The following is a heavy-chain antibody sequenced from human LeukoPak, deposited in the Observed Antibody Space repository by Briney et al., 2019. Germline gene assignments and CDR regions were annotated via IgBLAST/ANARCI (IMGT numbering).Heavy chain of an antibody. Sequence: SQTLSLTCTISGDTVSSSSATWNWIRQSPSRGLEWLGRTYYRSKWYNDYAVSVKSRISINPDTSKNQFSMQLNSVTPEDTALYYCARVSGIYYSSFDSWGQGTLVTVSS. CDR1: GDTVSSSSAT. J-gene: IGHJ4*02. D-gene: IGHD2-15*01. CDR2: TYYRSKWYN. V-gene: IGHV6-1*01. CDR3: ARVSGIYYSSFDS.